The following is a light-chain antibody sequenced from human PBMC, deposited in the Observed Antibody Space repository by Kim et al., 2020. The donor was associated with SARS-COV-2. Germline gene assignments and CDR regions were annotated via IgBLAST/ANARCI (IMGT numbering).Light chain of an antibody. Sequence: SSELTQDPAVSVAQGQTVKIICQGDRLSNFFASWYQQKPGQAPVLVMYDKDDRPSGIPDRFSGSSFEKTSSLTITGAQAEDEATYYCYSRDNIGDHHGVFGGGTQLTVL. V-gene: IGLV3-19*01. J-gene: IGLJ3*02. CDR3: YSRDNIGDHHGV. CDR1: RLSNFF. CDR2: DKD.